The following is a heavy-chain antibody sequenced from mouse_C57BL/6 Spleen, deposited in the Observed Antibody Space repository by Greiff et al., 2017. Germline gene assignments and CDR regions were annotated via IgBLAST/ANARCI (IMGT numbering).Heavy chain of an antibody. D-gene: IGHD1-1*01. Sequence: QVQLQQPGTELVKPGASVKLSCKASGYTFTSYWMHWVKQRPGQGLEWIGNINPSNGGTNYNEKFKSKSTLTVDKSSSTAYMQISSLTSEDSAVYYCASPNSYGSSPYAMDYWGQGTSVTVAS. CDR1: GYTFTSYW. J-gene: IGHJ4*01. V-gene: IGHV1-53*01. CDR3: ASPNSYGSSPYAMDY. CDR2: INPSNGGT.